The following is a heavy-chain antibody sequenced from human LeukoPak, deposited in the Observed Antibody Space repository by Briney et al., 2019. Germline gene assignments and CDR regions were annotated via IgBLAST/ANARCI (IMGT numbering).Heavy chain of an antibody. J-gene: IGHJ4*02. D-gene: IGHD5-12*01. Sequence: PGGSLRLSCSASGFTFSRREMAWVRQAPGKGLEWDSYLSYNAKTVLHADSVKGRFNISRDNAKNSLFLQMDSLRVEDTAFYFCARASYTGFDLHFDQWGQGTLVTVSS. V-gene: IGHV3-48*03. CDR1: GFTFSRRE. CDR3: ARASYTGFDLHFDQ. CDR2: LSYNAKTV.